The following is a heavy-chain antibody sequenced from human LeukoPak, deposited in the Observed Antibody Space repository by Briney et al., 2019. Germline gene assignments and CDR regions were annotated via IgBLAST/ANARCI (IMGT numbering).Heavy chain of an antibody. Sequence: SQTLSLTCAISGDSVSSKSTAWNWIRQSPSRGLEWLGRTYYRSKWYTGYAVSVKGRITINPDTSKNQFSLKLSSVTAADTAVYYCARDTGYYDSSGNYYYYGMDVWGQGTTVTVSS. CDR2: TYYRSKWYT. V-gene: IGHV6-1*01. CDR1: GDSVSSKSTA. J-gene: IGHJ6*02. CDR3: ARDTGYYDSSGNYYYYGMDV. D-gene: IGHD3-22*01.